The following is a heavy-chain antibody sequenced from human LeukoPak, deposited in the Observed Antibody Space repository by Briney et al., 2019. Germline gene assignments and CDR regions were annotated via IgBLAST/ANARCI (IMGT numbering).Heavy chain of an antibody. Sequence: GESLKISCKGSGYSFTTYWIGWVRQMPGKGLEWMGIIYPGDSDTRYSPSFQGQVTISADKSISPAYLQWSSLKASDTAMYYCARNYYDSSGYTDYWGQGTLVTVSS. CDR3: ARNYYDSSGYTDY. V-gene: IGHV5-51*01. CDR1: GYSFTTYW. CDR2: IYPGDSDT. J-gene: IGHJ4*02. D-gene: IGHD3-22*01.